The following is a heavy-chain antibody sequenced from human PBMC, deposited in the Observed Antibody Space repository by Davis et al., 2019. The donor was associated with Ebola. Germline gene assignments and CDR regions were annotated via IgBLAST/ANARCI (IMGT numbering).Heavy chain of an antibody. Sequence: MPGGSLRLSCTVSGGSISSSSYYWGWIRQPPGTGLEWIGSIYYSGSTYYNPSLKSRVTISVDTSKNQFSLKLSSVTAADTAVYYCVRGWPSSVTTDFYAMDAWGKGTTVIVSS. V-gene: IGHV4-39*01. CDR3: VRGWPSSVTTDFYAMDA. D-gene: IGHD4-17*01. J-gene: IGHJ6*04. CDR1: GGSISSSSYY. CDR2: IYYSGST.